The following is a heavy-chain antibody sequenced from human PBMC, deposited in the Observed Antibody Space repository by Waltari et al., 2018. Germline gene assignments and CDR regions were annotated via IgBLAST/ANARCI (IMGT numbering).Heavy chain of an antibody. Sequence: EVQLVESGGGLVKPGGSLSLSCAASGFTFSSYSMNWVRQAPGKGLEWVSSISSSSSYIYYADSVKGRFTISRDNAKNSLYLQMNSLRAEDTAVYYCARDEGLPGIVDAFDIWGQGTMVTVSS. D-gene: IGHD1-26*01. V-gene: IGHV3-21*01. CDR3: ARDEGLPGIVDAFDI. CDR2: ISSSSSYI. CDR1: GFTFSSYS. J-gene: IGHJ3*02.